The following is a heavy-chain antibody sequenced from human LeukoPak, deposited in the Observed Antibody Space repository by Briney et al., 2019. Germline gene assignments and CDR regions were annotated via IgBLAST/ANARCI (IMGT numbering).Heavy chain of an antibody. V-gene: IGHV1-2*02. D-gene: IGHD5-18*01. Sequence: ASVKVSYKASGYTFTGYYMHWVRQAPGQGLEWMGWINPNSGGTNYAQKFQGRVTMTRDTSISTAYMELSSLRSEDTAVYYCGRASVDTAIYYWGQGTLVTVSS. J-gene: IGHJ4*02. CDR2: INPNSGGT. CDR3: GRASVDTAIYY. CDR1: GYTFTGYY.